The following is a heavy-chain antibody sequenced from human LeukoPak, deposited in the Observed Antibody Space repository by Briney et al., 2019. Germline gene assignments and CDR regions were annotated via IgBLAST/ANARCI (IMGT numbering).Heavy chain of an antibody. J-gene: IGHJ4*02. CDR1: GYTFTSYG. D-gene: IGHD6-19*01. V-gene: IGHV1-18*01. Sequence: ASVKVSCKASGYTFTSYGISWVRQAPGQGLEWMGWISAYNGNANYAQKLQGRVTMTTDTSTSTAYMELRSLRSDDTAVYYCARARYSSGWYRNDDFDYWGQGTLATVSS. CDR2: ISAYNGNA. CDR3: ARARYSSGWYRNDDFDY.